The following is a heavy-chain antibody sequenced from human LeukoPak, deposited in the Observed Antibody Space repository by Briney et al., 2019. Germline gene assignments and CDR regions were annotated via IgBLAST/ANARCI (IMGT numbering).Heavy chain of an antibody. CDR1: GFTFRNYV. CDR3: AREGYYGSGSPPSLYFDY. D-gene: IGHD3-10*01. CDR2: TSSDLNVK. V-gene: IGHV3-30-3*01. J-gene: IGHJ4*02. Sequence: GGSLRLSCAASGFTFRNYVIHWVRQAPGKGLEWVAVTSSDLNVKLYADSVKGRFTISRDNSRSTLYLQMNSLRPEDTAIYYCAREGYYGSGSPPSLYFDYWGQGTLVTVPS.